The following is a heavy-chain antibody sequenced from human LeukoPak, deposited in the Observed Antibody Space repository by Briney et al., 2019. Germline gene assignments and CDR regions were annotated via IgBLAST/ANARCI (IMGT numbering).Heavy chain of an antibody. CDR1: GFTFSNYA. J-gene: IGHJ4*01. CDR2: MSGSGSTT. CDR3: AKNQGHWLVPVDY. Sequence: PGGSLRLSCAASGFTFSNYAMSWVRQAPGEGVEWVASMSGSGSTTYYADSVKGRFTITRDNSKNTLYLQMNKLRAEDTALDYYAKNQGHWLVPVDYWGQGTMVTVSS. D-gene: IGHD6-19*01. V-gene: IGHV3-23*01.